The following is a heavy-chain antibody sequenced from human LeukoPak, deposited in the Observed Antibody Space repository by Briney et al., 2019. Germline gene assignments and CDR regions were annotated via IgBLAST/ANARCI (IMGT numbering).Heavy chain of an antibody. D-gene: IGHD6-19*01. CDR1: GFTFTTYA. CDR2: ISGDGDKA. V-gene: IGHV3-23*01. CDR3: AKDLALAGTGDGFDV. J-gene: IGHJ3*01. Sequence: GGSLRLSCAASGFTFTTYAINWVRQAPGKGLEWVSGISGDGDKAYYADSVKGRFTISRDNSKNTVSLQMSSLRGEDTALYYCAKDLALAGTGDGFDVWGQGTRVAVSS.